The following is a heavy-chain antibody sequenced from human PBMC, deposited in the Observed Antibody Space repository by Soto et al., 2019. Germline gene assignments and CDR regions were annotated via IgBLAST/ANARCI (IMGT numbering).Heavy chain of an antibody. Sequence: SETLSLTCAVSGGSISSGGYSWSWIQQPPGKGLEWIGYMYHSGSTYYNPSLKSRVTISLDTSKNQFSLKLSSVTAADTAVYYCAREGWDLVQQLDPYNEYYYGMDVWGQGTTVTVSS. V-gene: IGHV4-30-2*05. D-gene: IGHD6-13*01. CDR1: GGSISSGGYS. CDR2: MYHSGST. J-gene: IGHJ6*02. CDR3: AREGWDLVQQLDPYNEYYYGMDV.